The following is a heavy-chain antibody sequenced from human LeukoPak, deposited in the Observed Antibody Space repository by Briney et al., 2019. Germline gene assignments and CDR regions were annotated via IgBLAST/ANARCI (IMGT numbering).Heavy chain of an antibody. V-gene: IGHV4-59*02. Sequence: SETLSLTCTVSGGSVSGYYWSWIRQPPGKGLEHIGYVYYSGSTNYNPSLKSRVAMSLDTSKNQFSLRLTSVTPADTAVYYCAREAQGRSFPLYYFDSWGQGTLVSV. CDR3: AREAQGRSFPLYYFDS. D-gene: IGHD2-8*01. CDR2: VYYSGST. J-gene: IGHJ4*01. CDR1: GGSVSGYY.